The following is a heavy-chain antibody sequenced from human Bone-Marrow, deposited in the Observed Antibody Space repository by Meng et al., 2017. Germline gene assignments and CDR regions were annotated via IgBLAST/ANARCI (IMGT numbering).Heavy chain of an antibody. CDR1: GFTISNAW. J-gene: IGHJ6*02. CDR2: IKSKTDGGTT. Sequence: GEALMISCAASGFTISNAWMSRVRQAPVKGLEWVGRIKSKTDGGTTDYAEPVKGRFTISRDDSKNTLYLQMNSLKTEDKTVYYCTTYSDDSSGYWAYYYYYGMDVWGQGTTVTVSS. CDR3: TTYSDDSSGYWAYYYYYGMDV. V-gene: IGHV3-15*01. D-gene: IGHD3-22*01.